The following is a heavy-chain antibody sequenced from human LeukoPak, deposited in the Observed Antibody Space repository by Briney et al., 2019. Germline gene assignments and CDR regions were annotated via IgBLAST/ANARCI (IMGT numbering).Heavy chain of an antibody. J-gene: IGHJ4*02. CDR2: ISPNSGGT. V-gene: IGHV1-2*02. CDR1: GYTFTDYY. CDR3: ASSGYYEGGQYFDY. D-gene: IGHD3-22*01. Sequence: ASVKVSCKASGYTFTDYYMHWVRQAPGQGREWMGWISPNSGGTNYAQKFQGRVTMTRDTSISTAYMELSRLRSDDTAVYYCASSGYYEGGQYFDYWGQGTLVTVSS.